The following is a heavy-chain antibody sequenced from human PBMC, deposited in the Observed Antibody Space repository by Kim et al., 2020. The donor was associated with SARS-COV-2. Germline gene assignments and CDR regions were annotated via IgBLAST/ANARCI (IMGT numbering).Heavy chain of an antibody. CDR3: ARKMVRGEDSYKYGLDV. D-gene: IGHD3-10*01. J-gene: IGHJ6*02. CDR2: INAGSSNT. V-gene: IGHV1-3*01. CDR1: GYTFTNYA. Sequence: ASVKVSCKASGYTFTNYAIHWVRQAPGQRLEWLGWINAGSSNTKYSQQFQVRVTMTRDTSASTVYMELSSLRSEDTAVYYCARKMVRGEDSYKYGLDVWGQGTTVTVSS.